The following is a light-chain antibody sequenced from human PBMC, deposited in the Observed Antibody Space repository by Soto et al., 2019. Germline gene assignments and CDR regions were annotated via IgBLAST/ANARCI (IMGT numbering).Light chain of an antibody. CDR2: GAS. J-gene: IGKJ1*01. V-gene: IGKV3-15*01. CDR1: QSVSSD. Sequence: EIVMTQSPATLSVSPGERATLSCGASQSVSSDLPWYQQNPGQAPRLLISGASTRPTGIPARFSGSGSGTDFTLTISSLQSEDFPLYYFLQYNIWPRTSGQGPKV. CDR3: LQYNIWPRT.